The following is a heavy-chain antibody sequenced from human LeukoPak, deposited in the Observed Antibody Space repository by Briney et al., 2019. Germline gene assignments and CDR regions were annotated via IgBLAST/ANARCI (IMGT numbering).Heavy chain of an antibody. D-gene: IGHD1-7*01. V-gene: IGHV1-69*04. Sequence: SVKVSCKASGGTFSSYAISWVRQAPGQGLEWMGRIIPILGVANYAQKFQGRVTITADKSTSTAYMELSSLRSEDTAVYYCARDGRWNYPFLIWGQGTMVTVSS. CDR3: ARDGRWNYPFLI. CDR1: GGTFSSYA. CDR2: IIPILGVA. J-gene: IGHJ3*02.